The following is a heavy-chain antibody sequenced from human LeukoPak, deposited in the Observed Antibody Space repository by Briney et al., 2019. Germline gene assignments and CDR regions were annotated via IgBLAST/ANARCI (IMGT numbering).Heavy chain of an antibody. D-gene: IGHD2-15*01. J-gene: IGHJ4*02. CDR2: ISSSSSYI. CDR1: GFTFNSYT. V-gene: IGHV3-21*01. Sequence: GGSLRLSCAASGFTFNSYTMNWVRQAPGRGLEWVSSISSSSSYIYDADSVEGRFTISRDNAKNSLYLQMNSLRAGDTAVYYCAREYCSGGRCYAYLDYWGPGTLVTVSS. CDR3: AREYCSGGRCYAYLDY.